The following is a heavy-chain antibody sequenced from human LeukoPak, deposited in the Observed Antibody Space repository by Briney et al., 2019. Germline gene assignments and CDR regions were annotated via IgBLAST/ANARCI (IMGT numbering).Heavy chain of an antibody. Sequence: SQALSLTCTVSGGSISSGGYYWSWIRQHPGKGLEWTGYIYYSGSTYYNPSLKSRVTISVDTSKNQFSLKLSSVTAADTAVYYCARDGTTTVARGGVFDPWGQGTLVTVSS. J-gene: IGHJ5*02. D-gene: IGHD4-23*01. CDR1: GGSISSGGYY. V-gene: IGHV4-31*03. CDR2: IYYSGST. CDR3: ARDGTTTVARGGVFDP.